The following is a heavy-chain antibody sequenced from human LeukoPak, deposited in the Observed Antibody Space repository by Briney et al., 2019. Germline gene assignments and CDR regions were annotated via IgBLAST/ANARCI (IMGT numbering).Heavy chain of an antibody. CDR3: ARDTSADY. CDR1: GGTFSSYA. V-gene: IGHV1-69*05. J-gene: IGHJ4*02. CDR2: IIPIFGTA. Sequence: SVKVSCKASGGTFSSYAISWVRQAPGQGLEWMGGIIPIFGTANYAQKLQGRVTMTTDTSTSTAYMELRSLRSDDTAVYYCARDTSADYWGQGTLVTVSS.